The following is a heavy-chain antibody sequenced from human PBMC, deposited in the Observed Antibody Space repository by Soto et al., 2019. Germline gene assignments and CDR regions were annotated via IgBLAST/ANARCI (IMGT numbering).Heavy chain of an antibody. V-gene: IGHV5-10-1*01. D-gene: IGHD2-21*01. CDR3: ASQTVIRFYGMDV. J-gene: IGHJ6*02. CDR2: IDPSDSYT. Sequence: PGESLKISFKGSGYSFTSYWISWVRQMPGKGLEWMGRIDPSDSYTNYSPSFQGHVTISADKSISTAYLQWSSLKASDTAMYYCASQTVIRFYGMDVWGQGTTVTVSS. CDR1: GYSFTSYW.